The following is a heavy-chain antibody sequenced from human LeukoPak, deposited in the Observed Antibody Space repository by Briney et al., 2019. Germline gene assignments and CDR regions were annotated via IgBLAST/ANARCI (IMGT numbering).Heavy chain of an antibody. CDR1: GGSFSGYY. V-gene: IGHV4-34*01. Sequence: SETLSLTCAVYGGSFSGYYWSWIRQPPGKGLEWIGEINHSGSTNYNPSLKSRVTISGDTSKNQFSLKLSSVTAADTAVYYCAREGSGWSYWGQGTLVTVSS. J-gene: IGHJ4*02. CDR3: AREGSGWSY. CDR2: INHSGST. D-gene: IGHD6-19*01.